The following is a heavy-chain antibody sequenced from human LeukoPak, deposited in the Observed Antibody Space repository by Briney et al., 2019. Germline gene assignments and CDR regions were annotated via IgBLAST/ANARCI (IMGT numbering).Heavy chain of an antibody. V-gene: IGHV4-30-2*01. Sequence: SETLSLTCAVSGGSISSGGYSWSWIRQPPGKGLEWIGYIYHSGSTYYNPSLKSRVTISVDTSKNQFSLKLSSVTAADTAVYYCARGLVIDEIDYWGQGTLVTVSS. CDR3: ARGLVIDEIDY. CDR1: GGSISSGGYS. CDR2: IYHSGST. J-gene: IGHJ4*02. D-gene: IGHD2-2*01.